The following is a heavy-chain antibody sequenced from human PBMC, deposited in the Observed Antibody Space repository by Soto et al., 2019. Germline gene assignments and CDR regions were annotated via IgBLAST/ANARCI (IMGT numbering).Heavy chain of an antibody. V-gene: IGHV3-23*01. CDR1: GFSISSNA. D-gene: IGHD1-1*01. J-gene: IGHJ4*02. CDR2: ISDRGDTT. CDR3: AKDKPGTTSFDY. Sequence: VSLRLSCAASGFSISSNAMYWGRQAPGKGLEWVSGISDRGDTTHYADSVKGRFTISRDTSKNTLYLQLNTLRADDTAIYYCAKDKPGTTSFDYWGQGTLVTVSS.